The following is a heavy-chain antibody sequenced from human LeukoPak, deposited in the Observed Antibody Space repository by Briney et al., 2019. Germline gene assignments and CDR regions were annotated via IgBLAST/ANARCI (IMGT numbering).Heavy chain of an antibody. V-gene: IGHV1-2*02. CDR3: ARVLTAYCSSTSCYPPFDY. J-gene: IGHJ4*02. CDR1: GYSFTGHY. CDR2: INPNTGGT. Sequence: ASVKVSCKASGYSFTGHYIHWVRQAPGQGLEWVGWINPNTGGTNFAQKFQGRVTMHRETSISTAYMDLSRLRSDDTAVYYCARVLTAYCSSTSCYPPFDYWGQGTLVTVSS. D-gene: IGHD2-2*01.